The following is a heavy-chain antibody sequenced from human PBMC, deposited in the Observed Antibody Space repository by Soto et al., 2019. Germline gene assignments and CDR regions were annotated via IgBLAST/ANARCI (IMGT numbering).Heavy chain of an antibody. CDR1: GGSISSGDYY. CDR3: ARLYPRALWFRESMGDWFDT. V-gene: IGHV4-30-4*01. CDR2: IYYSGST. J-gene: IGHJ5*02. Sequence: PSETLSLTCTVSGGSISSGDYYWSWIRQPPGKGLEWIGYIYYSGSTYYNPSLKSRVTISVDTSKNQFSLKLSSVTAADTAVYYCARLYPRALWFRESMGDWFDTWGQGTLVTVSS. D-gene: IGHD3-10*01.